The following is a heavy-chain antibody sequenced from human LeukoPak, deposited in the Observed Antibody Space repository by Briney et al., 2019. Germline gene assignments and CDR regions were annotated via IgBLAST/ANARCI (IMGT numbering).Heavy chain of an antibody. Sequence: PSETLSLTCTVSGGSINSYYWSWLRQPPGKGLEWIGYIYYSGSTNYNPSLKSRVTISVDTSENQFSLNLSSVTAADTAVYYCARVRPLYNGTPSRYFDYWGQGALVTVSS. CDR1: GGSINSYY. V-gene: IGHV4-59*01. CDR2: IYYSGST. CDR3: ARVRPLYNGTPSRYFDY. D-gene: IGHD2-8*01. J-gene: IGHJ4*02.